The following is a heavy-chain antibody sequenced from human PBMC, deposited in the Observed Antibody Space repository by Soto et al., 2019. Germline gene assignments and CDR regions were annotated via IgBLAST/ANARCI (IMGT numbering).Heavy chain of an antibody. J-gene: IGHJ4*02. V-gene: IGHV3-21*06. CDR3: ARESEDLTSNFDY. CDR1: GFTITRYS. Sequence: EVQLVESGGGLVKPGGSLRLSCAASGFTITRYSMNWVRQAPGKGLEWVSSISSTTNYIYYGDSMKGRFTISRDNAKDSLYLEMNSLRAEDTAVYYWARESEDLTSNFDYWGQGDLVTVSS. CDR2: ISSTTNYI.